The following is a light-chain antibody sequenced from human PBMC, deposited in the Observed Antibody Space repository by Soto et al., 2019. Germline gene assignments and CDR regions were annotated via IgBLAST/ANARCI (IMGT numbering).Light chain of an antibody. V-gene: IGKV1-5*03. Sequence: DIQMTQSPSTLSASVGDRVTITCRASQSISSWLAWYQQKPGKAPKLLIYKASSLESGVPSRFSGSGSGTGCTLTISSLQPDDFATYYCQQDNSYSETFGQGTKVEIK. J-gene: IGKJ1*01. CDR2: KAS. CDR1: QSISSW. CDR3: QQDNSYSET.